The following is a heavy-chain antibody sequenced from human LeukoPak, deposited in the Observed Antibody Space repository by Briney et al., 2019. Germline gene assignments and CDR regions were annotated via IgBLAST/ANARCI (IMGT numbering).Heavy chain of an antibody. V-gene: IGHV4-59*10. J-gene: IGHJ4*02. CDR3: ASLEGDNSPHYDY. Sequence: KASETLSLTCAVYGGSFSGYYWSWIRQPAGKGLEWIGRIYTSGSTNYNPSLKSRVTMSVDASKNQFSLKLSSVTAADTAVYYCASLEGDNSPHYDYWGQGTLVTVSS. D-gene: IGHD1-20*01. CDR2: IYTSGST. CDR1: GGSFSGYY.